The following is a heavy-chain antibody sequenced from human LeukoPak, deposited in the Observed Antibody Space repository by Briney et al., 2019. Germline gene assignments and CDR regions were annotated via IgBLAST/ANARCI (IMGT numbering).Heavy chain of an antibody. CDR2: ISGYNVNT. J-gene: IGHJ6*03. Sequence: GASVKVSCEASGYTFTSYGISWVRQAPGQGLEWMGWISGYNVNTKYAQKLQGRVTMTTDTSTSTAYMELRSLRYDDTAVYYCARSGGDYATHYYYYYMDVWGKGTTVTVSS. CDR1: GYTFTSYG. V-gene: IGHV1-18*01. D-gene: IGHD4-17*01. CDR3: ARSGGDYATHYYYYYMDV.